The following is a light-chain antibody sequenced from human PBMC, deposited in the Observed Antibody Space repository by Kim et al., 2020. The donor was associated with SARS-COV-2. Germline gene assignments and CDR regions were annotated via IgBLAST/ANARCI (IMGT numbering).Light chain of an antibody. CDR3: QTWDSSTAV. Sequence: SVSPGQTASITCSGDKLGTKYAYWYQQKPGQSPVLVIYQDTKRPSGIPERFSGSNSGNTATLTISGTQTMDEADYYCQTWDSSTAVFGGGTKVTVL. V-gene: IGLV3-1*01. CDR2: QDT. CDR1: KLGTKY. J-gene: IGLJ2*01.